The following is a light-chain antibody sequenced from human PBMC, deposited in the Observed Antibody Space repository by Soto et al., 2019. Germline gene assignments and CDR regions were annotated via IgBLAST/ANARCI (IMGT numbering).Light chain of an antibody. Sequence: SAPTQPAPVSGSPGPSITISCTGTSKEIGGYKNVSWYQQYPGKAPKLMIYAVSDRPPGVSNRFSGSKSGNTASLTISGLQAEDEADYYCSSYTSSSTLVVFGGGTKVTVL. V-gene: IGLV2-14*01. CDR1: SKEIGGYKN. J-gene: IGLJ3*02. CDR2: AVS. CDR3: SSYTSSSTLVV.